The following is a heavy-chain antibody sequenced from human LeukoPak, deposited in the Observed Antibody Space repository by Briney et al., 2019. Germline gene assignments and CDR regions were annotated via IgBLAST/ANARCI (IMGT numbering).Heavy chain of an antibody. J-gene: IGHJ6*02. CDR1: GGTFSSYA. CDR2: IIPIFGTA. Sequence: GASVKVSCKASGGTFSSYAISWVRQAPGQGLEWMGGIIPIFGTANYAQKFQGRVTITADESTSTAYMELSSLRSEDTVVYYCARAGVVIPTYYYYGMDVRGQGTTVTVSS. D-gene: IGHD3-3*01. CDR3: ARAGVVIPTYYYYGMDV. V-gene: IGHV1-69*13.